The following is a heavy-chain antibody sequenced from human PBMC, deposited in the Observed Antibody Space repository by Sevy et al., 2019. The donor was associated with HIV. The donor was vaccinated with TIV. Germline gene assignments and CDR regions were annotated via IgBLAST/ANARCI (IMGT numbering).Heavy chain of an antibody. Sequence: GGSLRLSCAASGFTFSSYAMSWVRQAPGKGPECVSGSSWNSGSIGYAESVKGRFTISRDNAKNSLYLQMNSLRVEDTALYYCAKGIGYSNGWYSWFDSWGQGTLVTVSS. V-gene: IGHV3-9*01. J-gene: IGHJ5*01. CDR3: AKGIGYSNGWYSWFDS. CDR1: GFTFSSYA. CDR2: SSWNSGSI. D-gene: IGHD6-19*01.